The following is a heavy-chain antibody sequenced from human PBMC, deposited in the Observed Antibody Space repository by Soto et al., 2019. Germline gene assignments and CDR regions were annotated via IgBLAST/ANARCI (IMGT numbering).Heavy chain of an antibody. CDR3: ARDRGYSSGWSYFDY. V-gene: IGHV4-61*01. CDR2: IYYSGST. CDR1: GGSVSSGSYY. J-gene: IGHJ4*02. D-gene: IGHD6-19*01. Sequence: SETLSLTCTVSGGSVSSGSYYWSWIRQPPGKGLEWIGYIYYSGSTNYNPSLKSRVTISVDTSKNQFSLKLSSVTAADTAAYYCARDRGYSSGWSYFDYWGQGTLVPVSS.